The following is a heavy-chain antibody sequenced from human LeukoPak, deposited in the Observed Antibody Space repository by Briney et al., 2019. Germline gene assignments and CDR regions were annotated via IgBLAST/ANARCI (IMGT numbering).Heavy chain of an antibody. J-gene: IGHJ3*02. CDR3: ARRPPRGCHSADAFDI. V-gene: IGHV4-4*09. D-gene: IGHD2-15*01. Sequence: SETLSLTCTVSGGSISPYYWSWIRQPPGKGLEWIGCIYASGSTNYNPSLKSRVTISVDTSKKLLSLKLSSVTAADTAVYYCARRPPRGCHSADAFDIWGQGTTVTVSS. CDR1: GGSISPYY. CDR2: IYASGST.